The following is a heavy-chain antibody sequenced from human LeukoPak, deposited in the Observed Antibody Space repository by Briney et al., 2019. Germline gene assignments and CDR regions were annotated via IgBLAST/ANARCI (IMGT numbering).Heavy chain of an antibody. Sequence: ASVKVSCKSSGGTFSIYAISWVRQAPGQGLEWMGGIIPIFGTANYAQKFQGRVTITADESTSTAYMELSSLRSEDTAVYYCARPLNYYDSSGYFAFDIWGQGTMVTVSS. CDR1: GGTFSIYA. D-gene: IGHD3-22*01. CDR3: ARPLNYYDSSGYFAFDI. CDR2: IIPIFGTA. J-gene: IGHJ3*02. V-gene: IGHV1-69*01.